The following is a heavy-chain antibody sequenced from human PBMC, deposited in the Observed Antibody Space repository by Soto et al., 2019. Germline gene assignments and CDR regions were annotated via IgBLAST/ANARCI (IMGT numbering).Heavy chain of an antibody. J-gene: IGHJ4*02. CDR1: GFTFSSYG. CDR3: AKGAVVAATASYFDY. Sequence: PGGSLRLSCAASGFTFSSYGMHWVRPAPGKGLEWVAVISYDGSKKYYADSVKGRFTISRDNSKNTLYLQMNSLRAEDTAVYYCAKGAVVAATASYFDYWGQGTLVTVSS. V-gene: IGHV3-30*18. D-gene: IGHD2-15*01. CDR2: ISYDGSKK.